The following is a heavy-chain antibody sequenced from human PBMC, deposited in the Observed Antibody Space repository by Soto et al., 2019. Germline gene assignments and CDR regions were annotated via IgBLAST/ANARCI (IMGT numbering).Heavy chain of an antibody. CDR1: GVSISSYY. Sequence: PSETLSLTCTVSGVSISSYYWSWIRQPPGKGLEWIGTFYYSGSTYYNPSLKSRVTISVDTSKSQFSLKLSSVTAADTAVYYCARLHGYCISTSCYGYYAMDVWGQGTTVTVS. J-gene: IGHJ6*02. CDR3: ARLHGYCISTSCYGYYAMDV. CDR2: FYYSGST. V-gene: IGHV4-59*04. D-gene: IGHD2-2*01.